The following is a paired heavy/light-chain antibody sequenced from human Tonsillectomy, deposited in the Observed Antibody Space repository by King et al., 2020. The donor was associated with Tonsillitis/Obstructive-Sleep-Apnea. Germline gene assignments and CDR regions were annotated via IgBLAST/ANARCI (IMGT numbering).Heavy chain of an antibody. V-gene: IGHV2-5*02. CDR2: IYWDDDK. CDR3: AHRGFLGATHSNWFDT. Sequence: QITLKESGPTLVNPTQTLTLTCTFSGFSLTTNGVGVGWIRQSPGKALEWLALIYWDDDKRYSPSLETRISITKDTSKNQVVLTMTRVGPMDTATYYCAHRGFLGATHSNWFDTWGQGTLVTVSS. D-gene: IGHD1-26*01. J-gene: IGHJ5*02. CDR1: GFSLTTNGVG.
Light chain of an antibody. CDR1: QGIRRW. CDR2: SAS. Sequence: DIQMTQSPSSVSASVGDRVTITCRASQGIRRWLAWYQQKPGKAPNLLIYSASTLKSGVPSRFSGSGFGTDFSLTISNLQPEDFATYFCQQTISFPLRFGGGTKVEI. CDR3: QQTISFPLR. J-gene: IGKJ4*01. V-gene: IGKV1-12*01.